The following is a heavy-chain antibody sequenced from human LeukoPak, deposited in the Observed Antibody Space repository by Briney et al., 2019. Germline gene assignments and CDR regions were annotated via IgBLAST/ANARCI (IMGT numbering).Heavy chain of an antibody. V-gene: IGHV4-59*12. CDR3: ARGPYGSISYAIDY. CDR1: GGSISTYY. CDR2: IYYSGST. J-gene: IGHJ4*02. Sequence: SETLSLTCTVSGGSISTYYWNWIRQPPGKGLEWIGYIYYSGSTNHHPSLTSRVTMSVDKSKNQFSLRLSSVTAADTAVYYCARGPYGSISYAIDYWGQGTLVTVSS. D-gene: IGHD6-13*01.